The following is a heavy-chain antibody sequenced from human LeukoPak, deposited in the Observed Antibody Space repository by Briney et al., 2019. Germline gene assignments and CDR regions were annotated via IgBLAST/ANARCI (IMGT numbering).Heavy chain of an antibody. V-gene: IGHV4-34*01. J-gene: IGHJ5*02. CDR1: GGSFSGYY. D-gene: IGHD3-3*01. CDR2: INHSGRT. CDR3: ARRITIFGVAIS. Sequence: SETLSLTCAVYGGSFSGYYGSWIRQAPGKGLEGVGEINHSGRTNYSPSLQSRVTISVGTSKNQFSLKLSSVTAADTAVYYCARRITIFGVAISWGQGTLVTVSS.